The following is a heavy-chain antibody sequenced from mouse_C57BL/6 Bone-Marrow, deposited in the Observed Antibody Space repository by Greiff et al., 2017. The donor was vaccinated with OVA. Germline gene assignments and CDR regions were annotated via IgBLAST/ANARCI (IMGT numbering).Heavy chain of an antibody. CDR3: ARCRYYGSRDAMDY. CDR2: INPNYGTT. Sequence: VQLKQSGPELVKPGASVKISCKASGYSFTDYNMNWVKQSNGKSLEWIGVINPNYGTTSYNQKFKGKATLTVDQSSSTAYMQLNSLTSEDSAVYYCARCRYYGSRDAMDYWGQGTSVTVSS. J-gene: IGHJ4*01. V-gene: IGHV1-39*01. D-gene: IGHD1-1*01. CDR1: GYSFTDYN.